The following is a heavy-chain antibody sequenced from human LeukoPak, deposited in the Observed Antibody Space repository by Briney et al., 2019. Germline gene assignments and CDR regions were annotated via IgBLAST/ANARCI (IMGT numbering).Heavy chain of an antibody. J-gene: IGHJ4*02. CDR2: IRKDGGDI. D-gene: IGHD3-10*01. CDR1: GLSFGSYW. Sequence: GGSLRHSCVASGLSFGSYWMDWVRQAPGKGLEWVANIRKDGGDIHYVDSVKGRFTISRDNAKNSVYLQMHSLRAEDTAMYYCARDAFGEFSYLGQGVLVTVSS. V-gene: IGHV3-7*01. CDR3: ARDAFGEFSY.